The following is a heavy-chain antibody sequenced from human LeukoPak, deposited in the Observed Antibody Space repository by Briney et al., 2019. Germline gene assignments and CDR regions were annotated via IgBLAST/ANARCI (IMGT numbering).Heavy chain of an antibody. V-gene: IGHV4-38-2*02. Sequence: SETLSLTCTVSGYSISSDYYWGWIRQPPGKGLEWIGSIYHSGSTYYNPSLKSRVTISVDTSKNQFSLKLSSVTAADTAVYYCARDPGAAAAGTNYWGQGTLVTVSS. J-gene: IGHJ4*02. CDR1: GYSISSDYY. CDR3: ARDPGAAAAGTNY. CDR2: IYHSGST. D-gene: IGHD6-13*01.